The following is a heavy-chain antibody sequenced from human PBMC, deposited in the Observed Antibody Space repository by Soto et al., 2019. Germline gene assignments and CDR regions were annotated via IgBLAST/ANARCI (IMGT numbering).Heavy chain of an antibody. Sequence: QVQLQESGPGLVKPSETLSLTSTVSGASISGYYWSWIRQSAGKGLEWIGRIDATWTTDYNPSLKSRVMMAVDTSKKPFDLKLRSVTAADAAVYYCVRDGTKTLRDGFDPWGQGISVTVSS. V-gene: IGHV4-4*07. D-gene: IGHD1-1*01. J-gene: IGHJ5*02. CDR2: IDATWTT. CDR1: GASISGYY. CDR3: VRDGTKTLRDGFDP.